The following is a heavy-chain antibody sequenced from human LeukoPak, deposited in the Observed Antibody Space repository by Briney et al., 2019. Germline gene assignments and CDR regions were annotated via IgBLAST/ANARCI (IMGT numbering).Heavy chain of an antibody. D-gene: IGHD1-14*01. CDR1: GFTFNRYV. V-gene: IGHV3-9*01. CDR2: FDYNSGRI. Sequence: GGSLRLYCAASGFTFNRYVMSWVRQAPGKGLEWVSGFDYNSGRIDYADSVKGRFTISRDNAKNSLYLQMNSLRVEDTALYYCTKDVTPGGADVWGQGTTVTVSS. J-gene: IGHJ6*02. CDR3: TKDVTPGGADV.